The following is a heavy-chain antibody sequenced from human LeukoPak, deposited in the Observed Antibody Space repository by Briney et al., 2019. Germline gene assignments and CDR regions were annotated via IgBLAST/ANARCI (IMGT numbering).Heavy chain of an antibody. CDR3: ARVDRDILTGYYWSGYYYYYYMDV. CDR1: GGSISSYY. V-gene: IGHV4-59*01. D-gene: IGHD3-9*01. J-gene: IGHJ6*03. CDR2: IYYSGST. Sequence: PSETLSLTRTVSGGSISSYYWSWIRQPPGKGLEWIGYIYYSGSTNYNPSLKSRVTISVDTSKNQFSLKLSSVTAADTAVYYCARVDRDILTGYYWSGYYYYYYMDVWGKGTAVTIS.